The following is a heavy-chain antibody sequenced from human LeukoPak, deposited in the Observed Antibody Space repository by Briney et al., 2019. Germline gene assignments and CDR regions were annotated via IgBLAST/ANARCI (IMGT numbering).Heavy chain of an antibody. CDR3: AKDLAMGFPYGDIDY. V-gene: IGHV3-30*18. CDR2: ISYDGSNK. CDR1: GFTFISYG. D-gene: IGHD4-17*01. J-gene: IGHJ4*02. Sequence: GGSLRLPFAASGFTFISYGLHWVRQAPGKGLEWVAVISYDGSNKYYADSVKGRFTISRDNSKNTLYLQMNSLRAEDTAVYYCAKDLAMGFPYGDIDYWGQGTLVTVSS.